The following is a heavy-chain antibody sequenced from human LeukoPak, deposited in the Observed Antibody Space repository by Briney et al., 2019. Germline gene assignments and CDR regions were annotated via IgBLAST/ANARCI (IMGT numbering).Heavy chain of an antibody. V-gene: IGHV3-7*05. CDR2: IKEDGSDK. Sequence: GGSPRLSCAVSGFTFSRHWMSWVRQAPAKGLEWVANIKEDGSDKYYVDSVKGRFTISRDNAKNSLFLQMNSLRAVDTAVYYCARVAGGGLDYWGQGTLVTVSS. D-gene: IGHD2-15*01. CDR3: ARVAGGGLDY. J-gene: IGHJ4*02. CDR1: GFTFSRHW.